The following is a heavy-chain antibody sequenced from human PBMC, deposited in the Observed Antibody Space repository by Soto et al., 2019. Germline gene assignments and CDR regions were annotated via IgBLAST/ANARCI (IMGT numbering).Heavy chain of an antibody. CDR3: ARGAPDYYHAMDV. Sequence: QVQLQQWGAGLLKPSETLSLTCAFYGGSFSGYYWTWIRQSPGRGLEWIGEINHSGSTNFNPSLKKRVTISVDTSKTKYSLKVTSVTAADSAVYYCARGAPDYYHAMDVWGQGTTVTVSS. CDR2: INHSGST. CDR1: GGSFSGYY. J-gene: IGHJ6*02. V-gene: IGHV4-34*01.